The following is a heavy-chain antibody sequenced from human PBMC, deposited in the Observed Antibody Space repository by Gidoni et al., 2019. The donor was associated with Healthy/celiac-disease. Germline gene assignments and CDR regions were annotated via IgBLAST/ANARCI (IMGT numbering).Heavy chain of an antibody. CDR3: AKDRVGGISWLRPPFDY. J-gene: IGHJ4*02. V-gene: IGHV3-23*01. CDR1: GFTFSSSA. CDR2: ISVSGGST. D-gene: IGHD3-3*01. Sequence: EVQLLESGGGLVQPGGSLRLSCAASGFTFSSSAMSWVRQAPGKGLGWVSAISVSGGSTYYADSVKGRFTISRDNSKNTLYLQMNSLRAEDTAVYDCAKDRVGGISWLRPPFDYWGQGTLVTVSS.